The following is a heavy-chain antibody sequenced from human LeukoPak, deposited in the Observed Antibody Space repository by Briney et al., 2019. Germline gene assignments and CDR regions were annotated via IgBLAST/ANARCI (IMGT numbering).Heavy chain of an antibody. CDR1: GGSISSGYW. J-gene: IGHJ4*02. V-gene: IGHV4-4*02. CDR3: ATYGPTSGGYTFEY. Sequence: SETLSLTCAVSGGSISSGYWWSWVRQPPMKGLEWIGEIIDSGSTNYNPSVKGRITIPLDKTKNQFSLNVNAATAADTAVYYCATYGPTSGGYTFEYWGQGILVTVSS. CDR2: IIDSGST. D-gene: IGHD2-15*01.